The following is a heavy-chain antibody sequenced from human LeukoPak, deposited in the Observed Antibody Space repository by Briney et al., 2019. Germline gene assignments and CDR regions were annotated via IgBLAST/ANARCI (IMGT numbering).Heavy chain of an antibody. V-gene: IGHV1-69*06. CDR1: GGSFRRYA. Sequence: SVKVSCKASGGSFRRYAFAWVRQAPGQGLEWMGGIMPVLDTGSYAQGFQGRVTFTADRSTSTAYMELRSLRPDDTALYYCAARDNGNDLLSYHAMDVWGNGTTVTVSS. CDR2: IMPVLDTG. J-gene: IGHJ6*04. D-gene: IGHD1-1*01. CDR3: AARDNGNDLLSYHAMDV.